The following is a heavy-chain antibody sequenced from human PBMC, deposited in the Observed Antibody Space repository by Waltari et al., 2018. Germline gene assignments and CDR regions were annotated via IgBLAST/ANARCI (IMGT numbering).Heavy chain of an antibody. CDR1: GFIFSSYG. CDR3: TRGIKGATGLDY. J-gene: IGHJ4*02. Sequence: QVQVVESGGGVVQPGRSLRLSCATSGFIFSSYGMHWVRQAPGKGLEWVAVVWYDGRNKYYADSVKGRFTISRDNSKNTLYLQMNSLRDEDTAVYYCTRGIKGATGLDYWGQGTLVTVSS. CDR2: VWYDGRNK. V-gene: IGHV3-33*01. D-gene: IGHD1-26*01.